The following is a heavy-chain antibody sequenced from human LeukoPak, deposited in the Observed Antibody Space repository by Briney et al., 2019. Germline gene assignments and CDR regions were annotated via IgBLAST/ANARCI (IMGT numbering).Heavy chain of an antibody. CDR2: IITIFGTA. D-gene: IGHD2-15*01. CDR1: GGTFSSYA. Sequence: SVKVSCKASGGTFSSYAISWVRPAPGQGLEWMGGIITIFGTANYAQKFQGRVTITADKSTSTAYMELSSLRSEDTAVYYCAGGYCSGGSCYQPYYYYYMDVWGKGTTVTVSS. CDR3: AGGYCSGGSCYQPYYYYYMDV. J-gene: IGHJ6*03. V-gene: IGHV1-69*06.